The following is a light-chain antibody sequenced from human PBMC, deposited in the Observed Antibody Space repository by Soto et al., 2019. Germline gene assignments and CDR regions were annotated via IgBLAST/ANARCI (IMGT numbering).Light chain of an antibody. Sequence: DIPMTQSPSYLSASVEDRVIITCRASQSISNHLNWYQKKPGKAPKLLIFAASSLQSGVPSRLSGSRSGPDFTLTISSLQPEDVATYDGQQSYSSPPTFGQGTKVDIK. CDR1: QSISNH. V-gene: IGKV1-39*01. CDR2: AAS. CDR3: QQSYSSPPT. J-gene: IGKJ1*01.